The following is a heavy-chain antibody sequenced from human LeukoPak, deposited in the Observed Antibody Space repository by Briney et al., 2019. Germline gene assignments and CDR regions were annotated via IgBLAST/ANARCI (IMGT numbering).Heavy chain of an antibody. V-gene: IGHV3-64D*06. J-gene: IGHJ6*02. CDR2: ISSNGDNT. CDR3: VKDPDGVYYYFGMDV. D-gene: IGHD2-8*01. Sequence: GALRLSCSASGFTFSSYAMRWVRQAPGKGLEYVSGISSNGDNTYYADSVKGRFTISRENSKNTVYLQMSSLRVEDTAVYYCVKDPDGVYYYFGMDVWGQGTTVTVSS. CDR1: GFTFSSYA.